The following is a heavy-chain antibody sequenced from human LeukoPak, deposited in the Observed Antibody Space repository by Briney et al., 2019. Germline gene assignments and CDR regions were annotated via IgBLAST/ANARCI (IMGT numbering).Heavy chain of an antibody. Sequence: GGSLRLSCAASGFTFGDYDMHWVRQTPGKGLEWVSLIRADGATTRYTDSVKGRFTISRDNSKDSLYLQMNSLRTEDTALYYCARDNTGSYEYWGQGTLVTVSP. CDR2: IRADGATT. CDR3: ARDNTGSYEY. V-gene: IGHV3-43*02. J-gene: IGHJ4*02. CDR1: GFTFGDYD. D-gene: IGHD1-26*01.